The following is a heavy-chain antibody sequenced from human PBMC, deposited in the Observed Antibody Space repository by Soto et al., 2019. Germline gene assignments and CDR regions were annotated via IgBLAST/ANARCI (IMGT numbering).Heavy chain of an antibody. V-gene: IGHV3-21*02. D-gene: IGHD4-17*01. Sequence: EVQLVESGGGLVKPGGSLRLSCAASGFTFSSYSMNWVRQAPGKGLEWVSSISSSSSYIYYADSVKGRFTISRDNAKNSLYLQMNSLRAEDTAVYYCARPPNNDYGDYEQTDYWYFDLWGRGTLVTVSS. CDR3: ARPPNNDYGDYEQTDYWYFDL. J-gene: IGHJ2*01. CDR2: ISSSSSYI. CDR1: GFTFSSYS.